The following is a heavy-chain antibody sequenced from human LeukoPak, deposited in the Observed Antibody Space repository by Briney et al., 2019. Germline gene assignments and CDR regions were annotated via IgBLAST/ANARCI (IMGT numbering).Heavy chain of an antibody. D-gene: IGHD3-16*02. Sequence: GGSLRLSCAASGFPFSSHWLSWFRQSPGKGLEWVAHINQDGSEKYYVDSVKGRFTISRDNSKNTLYLQMNSLRAEDTAVYYCAREGYDYVWGSYRLPFRAFDIWGQGTMVTVSS. V-gene: IGHV3-7*03. CDR1: GFPFSSHW. CDR3: AREGYDYVWGSYRLPFRAFDI. CDR2: INQDGSEK. J-gene: IGHJ3*02.